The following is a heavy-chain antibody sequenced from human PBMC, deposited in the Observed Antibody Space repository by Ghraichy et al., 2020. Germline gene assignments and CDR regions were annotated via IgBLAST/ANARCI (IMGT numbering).Heavy chain of an antibody. CDR3: AKDRRFTTTPLPFDP. D-gene: IGHD1-14*01. J-gene: IGHJ5*02. V-gene: IGHV3-23*01. CDR1: GFTFSSYA. Sequence: GGSLRLSCAASGFTFSSYAMSWVRQAPGKGLEWVSAISGSGGSTYYADSVKGRFTIPRDNSKNTLYLQMNSLRAEDTAVYYCAKDRRFTTTPLPFDPWGQGTLVTVSS. CDR2: ISGSGGST.